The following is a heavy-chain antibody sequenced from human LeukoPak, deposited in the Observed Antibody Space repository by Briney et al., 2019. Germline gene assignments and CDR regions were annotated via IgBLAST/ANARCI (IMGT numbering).Heavy chain of an antibody. CDR1: GFTFGTYV. Sequence: PGGSLRLSCSVSGFTFGTYVMHWVRQAPGKGLEYVSAISSNGDNTYYADSVKGRFTISRDNAKNTLYLQMNSLRAEDTAVYFCARGTSTTFDYWGQGTLVTVSS. CDR2: ISSNGDNT. CDR3: ARGTSTTFDY. V-gene: IGHV3-64*04. J-gene: IGHJ4*02. D-gene: IGHD2/OR15-2a*01.